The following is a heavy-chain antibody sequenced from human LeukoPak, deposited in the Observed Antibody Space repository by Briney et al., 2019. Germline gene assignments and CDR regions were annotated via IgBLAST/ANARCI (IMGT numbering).Heavy chain of an antibody. CDR3: ARDILQYQYYYYYMDV. J-gene: IGHJ6*03. CDR2: ISSSSSYI. V-gene: IGHV3-21*01. CDR1: GFTFRSYS. Sequence: PGGSLRLSCAASGFTFRSYSMNWVRQAPGKGLEWVSSISSSSSYIYYADSVKGRFTISRDNAKNSLYLQMNSLRAEDTAVYYCARDILQYQYYYYYMDVWGKGTTVTVSS. D-gene: IGHD4-11*01.